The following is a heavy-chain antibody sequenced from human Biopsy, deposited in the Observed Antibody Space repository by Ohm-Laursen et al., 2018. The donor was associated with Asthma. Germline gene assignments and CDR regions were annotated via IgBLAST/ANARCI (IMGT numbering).Heavy chain of an antibody. V-gene: IGHV3-30*18. D-gene: IGHD4-17*01. Sequence: SLRLSCAASGFSFSEFVTHWVRQAPGKGLEWVAVISYDGSTKYYADSVKGRFTISRDNSKNTLYLQMNSLRAEDTAVYYCAKGHGDYVFPYFQHWGQGTLVTVSS. CDR1: GFSFSEFV. J-gene: IGHJ1*01. CDR3: AKGHGDYVFPYFQH. CDR2: ISYDGSTK.